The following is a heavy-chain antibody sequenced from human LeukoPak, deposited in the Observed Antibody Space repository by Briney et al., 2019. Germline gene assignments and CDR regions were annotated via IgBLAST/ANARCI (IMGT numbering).Heavy chain of an antibody. V-gene: IGHV3-30*02. CDR2: VAYDETDK. CDR1: GFTFSSYG. Sequence: GGSLRLSCAASGFTFSSYGMHWVRQAPGKGLEWVAFVAYDETDKSYGDSVKGRFTISRDNSKNALHLQMNSLRAEDTAVYYCAKDFVRVGTATGFFDSWGQGTLVTVSS. D-gene: IGHD1-1*01. J-gene: IGHJ4*02. CDR3: AKDFVRVGTATGFFDS.